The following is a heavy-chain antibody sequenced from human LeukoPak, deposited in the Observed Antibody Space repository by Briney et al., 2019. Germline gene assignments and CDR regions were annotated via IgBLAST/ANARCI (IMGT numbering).Heavy chain of an antibody. CDR1: GFTFSSYA. Sequence: GGSLRLSCAASGFTFSSYAMSWVRRAPGKGLDGVSAISGSGGSTYYADSVKGRFTTSRGNSKNTLYLRMNSLRAEDTAVYYCAKDRAGYGNLDYWGQGTLVTFSS. D-gene: IGHD5-24*01. CDR2: ISGSGGST. V-gene: IGHV3-23*01. J-gene: IGHJ4*02. CDR3: AKDRAGYGNLDY.